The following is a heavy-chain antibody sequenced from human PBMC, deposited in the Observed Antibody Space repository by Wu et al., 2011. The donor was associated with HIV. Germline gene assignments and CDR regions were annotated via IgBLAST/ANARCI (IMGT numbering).Heavy chain of an antibody. Sequence: QVQLVQSGAEVKKPGASVKVSCKASGYTFTGYYMHWVRQAPGQGLEWMGWINPNSGGTNYAQKFQGRVTMTRDTSISTAYMELSRLRSDDTAVYYCARVRAITMVRGVISHYGMDVWGQGTTVTVSS. CDR3: ARVRAITMVRGVISHYGMDV. V-gene: IGHV1-2*02. D-gene: IGHD3-10*01. CDR2: INPNSGGT. CDR1: GYTFTGYY. J-gene: IGHJ6*02.